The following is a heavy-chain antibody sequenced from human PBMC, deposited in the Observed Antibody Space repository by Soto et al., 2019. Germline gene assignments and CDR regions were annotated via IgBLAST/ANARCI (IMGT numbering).Heavy chain of an antibody. CDR2: IAVGSGNT. V-gene: IGHV1-58*01. D-gene: IGHD3-9*01. Sequence: SVKVSCKASGFTFTTTAVQWVRQARGQGLEWIGWIAVGSGNTNYAQKFQERLTITRDVSTSTAYMELSSLESKDTAVYFCGEPQHDNLSGNAPMDVWCKGTTITV. CDR3: GEPQHDNLSGNAPMDV. CDR1: GFTFTTTA. J-gene: IGHJ6*04.